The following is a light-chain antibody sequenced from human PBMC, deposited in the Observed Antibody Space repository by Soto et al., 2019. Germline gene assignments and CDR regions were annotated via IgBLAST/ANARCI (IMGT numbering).Light chain of an antibody. Sequence: IALTQSPGTLSLSPGERAALSWRASQSFSSSQLAWYQQKPGQPRRLVIYGASSRATGIPDRFNGSGSGTDFTLTISRLETEDLAVYYCQQYGSSPPWAFGQGTKVDIK. J-gene: IGKJ1*01. CDR1: QSFSSSQ. V-gene: IGKV3-20*01. CDR3: QQYGSSPPWA. CDR2: GAS.